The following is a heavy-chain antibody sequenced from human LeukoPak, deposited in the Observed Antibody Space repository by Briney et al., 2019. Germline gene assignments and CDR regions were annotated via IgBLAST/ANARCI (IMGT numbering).Heavy chain of an antibody. V-gene: IGHV1-3*01. CDR3: ARGRCSSTSCYAVY. CDR1: GYTFTSYA. J-gene: IGHJ4*02. D-gene: IGHD2-2*01. CDR2: INAGNGNT. Sequence: ASVKVSCKASGYTFTSYAMHWVRQAPGQRLEWTGWINAGNGNTKYSQKFQGRVTITRDTSASTAYMELSSLRSEDTAMYYCARGRCSSTSCYAVYWGRGTLVTVSS.